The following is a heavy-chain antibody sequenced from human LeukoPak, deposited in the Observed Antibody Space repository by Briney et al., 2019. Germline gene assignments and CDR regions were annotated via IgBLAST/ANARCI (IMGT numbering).Heavy chain of an antibody. Sequence: QPGGSLRLSCAASGFTFGTYWMSWVRQAPGKGLEWVANINGDGREKYFAGSVKGRFTISRDNARNSLFLQMNSLRAEDTAVYYCARARYCSSGNCYKDYWGQGSLVTVSS. CDR2: INGDGREK. CDR3: ARARYCSSGNCYKDY. V-gene: IGHV3-7*01. J-gene: IGHJ4*02. D-gene: IGHD2-15*01. CDR1: GFTFGTYW.